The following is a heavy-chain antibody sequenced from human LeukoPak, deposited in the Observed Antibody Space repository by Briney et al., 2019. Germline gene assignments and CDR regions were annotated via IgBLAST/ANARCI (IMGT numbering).Heavy chain of an antibody. CDR3: ARDWFHAIDY. CDR1: EFAFSSYW. Sequence: GGSLRPSCAASEFAFSSYWMSWVRQAPGKGLEWVANIKRDGTEKYYVDSMNGRFTISRDNAKNSLYLHMNSLRAEDTAVYYCARDWFHAIDYWGQGTLVTVSS. V-gene: IGHV3-7*01. CDR2: IKRDGTEK. D-gene: IGHD2/OR15-2a*01. J-gene: IGHJ4*02.